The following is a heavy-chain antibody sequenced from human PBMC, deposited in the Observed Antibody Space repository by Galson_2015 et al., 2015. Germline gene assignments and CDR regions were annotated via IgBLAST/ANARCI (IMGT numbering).Heavy chain of an antibody. CDR1: GGSFSGYY. D-gene: IGHD2-15*01. CDR3: ARTVLGYCSGGSCYAADY. J-gene: IGHJ4*02. V-gene: IGHV4-34*01. CDR2: INHSGST. Sequence: ETLSLTCAVYGGSFSGYYWSWIRHPPGRGLEWIGEINHSGSTNYNPSLKSRVTISVDTSKNQFFLKLNSVTAADTAVYYCARTVLGYCSGGSCYAADYWGQGTLVTVSS.